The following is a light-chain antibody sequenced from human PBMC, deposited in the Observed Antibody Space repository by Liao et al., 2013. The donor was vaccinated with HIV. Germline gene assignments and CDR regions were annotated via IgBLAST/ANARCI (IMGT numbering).Light chain of an antibody. V-gene: IGLV3-21*01. J-gene: IGLJ3*02. CDR1: NIGGKS. CDR3: QAWDRTTGV. CDR2: QDT. Sequence: SYVLTQPPSVSVAPGKTATVTCGGNNIGGKSVHWYQQKPGQSPVLVIYQDTERPSGIPERFSGSNSGNTATLTISGTQAMDEADYHCQAWDRTTGVFGGGTKLTVL.